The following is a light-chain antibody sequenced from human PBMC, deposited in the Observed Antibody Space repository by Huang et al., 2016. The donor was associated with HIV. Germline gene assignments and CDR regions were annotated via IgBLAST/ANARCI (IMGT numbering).Light chain of an antibody. V-gene: IGKV3-11*01. CDR3: QQRGNWPQT. CDR1: QSVSSY. Sequence: EIVLTQSPATLSLSPGERATLSCRASQSVSSYLAWYQQKPGQAPRLLIYDASNRATGIPARFSGSGSWTDFTLTIISLEPEDLAVYYCQQRGNWPQTFGQGTKVEIK. J-gene: IGKJ1*01. CDR2: DAS.